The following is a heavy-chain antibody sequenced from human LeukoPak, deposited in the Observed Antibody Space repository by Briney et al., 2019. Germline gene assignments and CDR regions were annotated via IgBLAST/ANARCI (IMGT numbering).Heavy chain of an antibody. CDR2: IYSGGST. CDR1: GFTVSSNY. J-gene: IGHJ6*02. CDR3: ARELLLMVRGVIPYGMDV. Sequence: GGSLRLSCAAAGFTVSSNYMSWVRHAQGKGLKWVSVIYSGGSTYYADSVKGRFTISRDNSKNTLYLQMNSLRAEDTAVYYCARELLLMVRGVIPYGMDVWGQGTTVTVSS. V-gene: IGHV3-66*01. D-gene: IGHD3-10*01.